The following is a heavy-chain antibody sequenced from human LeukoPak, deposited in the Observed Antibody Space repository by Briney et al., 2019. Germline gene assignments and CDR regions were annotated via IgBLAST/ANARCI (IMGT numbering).Heavy chain of an antibody. CDR3: AKDTSIGRYCTNGVCSPFDY. D-gene: IGHD2-8*01. J-gene: IGHJ4*02. CDR2: ISDSGGST. V-gene: IGHV3-23*01. CDR1: GFTFSSYA. Sequence: GSLRLSCASSGFTFSSYAMSWVRQAPGRGLEWVSAISDSGGSTYDADSVKGRFTISRDNSKNTLYLQMNSLRAEDTAVYYCAKDTSIGRYCTNGVCSPFDYWGQGTLVTVSS.